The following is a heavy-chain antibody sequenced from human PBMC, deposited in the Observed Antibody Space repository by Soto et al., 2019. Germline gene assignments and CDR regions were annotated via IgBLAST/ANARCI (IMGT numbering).Heavy chain of an antibody. CDR3: ARLERDYYDSSGSFDY. Sequence: GESLKISCKGSGSSLISYWIGWVRQMPGKGLEWLGLIYPADSDTRYSPSFQGQVTISADKSISTAYLQWSSLKASDTAMYYCARLERDYYDSSGSFDYWGQGTMVTVSS. D-gene: IGHD3-22*01. J-gene: IGHJ4*02. CDR2: IYPADSDT. V-gene: IGHV5-51*01. CDR1: GSSLISYW.